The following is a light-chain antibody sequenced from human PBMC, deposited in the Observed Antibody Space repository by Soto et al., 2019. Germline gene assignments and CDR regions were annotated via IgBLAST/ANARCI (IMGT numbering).Light chain of an antibody. CDR2: DAS. V-gene: IGKV3-20*01. Sequence: EIVLTQSPGTLSLSPGERATLSCRASQSVSSSYLAWYQQKPGQAPRLLIYDASTRATGIPDRISGSGSGTGFSLTISRREPEDFAVYYCQQYGSSPWTLGQGTRVEIK. CDR3: QQYGSSPWT. CDR1: QSVSSSY. J-gene: IGKJ1*01.